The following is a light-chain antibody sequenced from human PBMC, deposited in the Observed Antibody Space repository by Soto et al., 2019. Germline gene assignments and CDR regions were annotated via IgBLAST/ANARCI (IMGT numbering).Light chain of an antibody. J-gene: IGKJ2*01. CDR2: AAS. V-gene: IGKV1-27*01. CDR3: QKYYSAPYT. Sequence: DIQMTQAPSSLSASVGDRGTITCRASQGISNFLAWYQQKPGKVPKLLISAASTLQSGVPTRFSGSGSGKDFTLTISSLQPEDVATYYCQKYYSAPYTFGQGPKLEIK. CDR1: QGISNF.